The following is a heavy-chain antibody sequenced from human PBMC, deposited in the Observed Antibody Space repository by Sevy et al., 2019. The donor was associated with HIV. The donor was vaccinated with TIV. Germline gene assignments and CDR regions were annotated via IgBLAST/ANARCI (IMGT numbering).Heavy chain of an antibody. CDR1: GGSFSGYY. CDR2: NNHSGST. J-gene: IGHJ3*02. D-gene: IGHD1-26*01. V-gene: IGHV4-34*01. CDR3: ASLEWELPARRNAFDI. Sequence: SETLSLTCAVYGGSFSGYYWSWIRQPPGKGLEWIGENNHSGSTNYNPSLKSRVTISVDTSKNQFSLKLSSVTASDTAVYYCASLEWELPARRNAFDIWGQGTMVTVSS.